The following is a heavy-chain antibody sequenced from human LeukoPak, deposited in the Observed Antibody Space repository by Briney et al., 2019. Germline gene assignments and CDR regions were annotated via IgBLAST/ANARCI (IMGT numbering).Heavy chain of an antibody. CDR2: IDAGNGNT. CDR3: ARGSTSDWPLDH. Sequence: GASVKVSCKASGYTFIDYAIHWVRQAPGQRLEWMGWIDAGNGNTRYSQKFQGRVTITRDTSTSTAYIELRSLRSKDTAMYYCARGSTSDWPLDHWGQETLVTISS. D-gene: IGHD2-2*01. J-gene: IGHJ4*02. V-gene: IGHV1-3*01. CDR1: GYTFIDYA.